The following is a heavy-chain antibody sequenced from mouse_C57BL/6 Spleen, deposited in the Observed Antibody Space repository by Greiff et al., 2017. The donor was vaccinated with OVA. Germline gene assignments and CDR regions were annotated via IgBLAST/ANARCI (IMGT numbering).Heavy chain of an antibody. CDR2: IYPGSGST. CDR1: FYTFPIYF. V-gene: IGHV1-55*01. D-gene: IGHD1-1*01. Sequence: SFYTFPIYFITFFNHMPLQFLEWIGDIYPGSGSTNYNEKFKSKATLTVDTSSSTAYMQLSSLTSEDSAVYYCARLLYTGNWYFDVWGTGTTVTVSS. J-gene: IGHJ1*03. CDR3: ARLLYTGNWYFDV.